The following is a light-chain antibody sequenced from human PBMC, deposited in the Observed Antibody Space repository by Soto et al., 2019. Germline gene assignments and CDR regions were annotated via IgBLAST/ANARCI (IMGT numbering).Light chain of an antibody. J-gene: IGKJ1*01. CDR1: QTVGDN. CDR2: RAS. Sequence: ETAMTQSPVTLSLSPGERATLSCRASQTVGDNVAWYRQKPGQPPSLLIYRASTRAPGVPARFSGSGSGTDFILTISTLQSEDFGFYYCQQYNNWPLGTFGQGTKVDIK. CDR3: QQYNNWPLGT. V-gene: IGKV3-15*01.